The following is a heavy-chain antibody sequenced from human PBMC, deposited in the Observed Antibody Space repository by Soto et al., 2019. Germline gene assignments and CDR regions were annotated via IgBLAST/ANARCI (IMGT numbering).Heavy chain of an antibody. D-gene: IGHD2-2*01. CDR2: IYYSGST. CDR3: ARAPPLHCSSTSCYGRLFDY. V-gene: IGHV4-59*01. CDR1: GGSISSYY. Sequence: SETLSLTCTVSGGSISSYYWSWILQPPGKGLEWIGYIYYSGSTNYNPSLKSRVTISVDTSKNQFSLKLSSVTAADTAVYYCARAPPLHCSSTSCYGRLFDYWGQGTLVTVSS. J-gene: IGHJ4*02.